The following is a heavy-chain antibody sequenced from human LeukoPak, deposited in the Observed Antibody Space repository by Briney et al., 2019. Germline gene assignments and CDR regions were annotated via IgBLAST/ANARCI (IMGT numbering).Heavy chain of an antibody. CDR3: ANLYGDSSNGMDV. CDR1: GFTFSSYA. Sequence: GGSLRLSCAASGFTFSSYAMTWVRRAPGKGLEWVSAISGSGGTTYYEDSVKGRFTISRDNSKNTLYLQMNSLRAEDTAVYYCANLYGDSSNGMDVWGQGTTVTVSS. V-gene: IGHV3-23*01. D-gene: IGHD4-17*01. J-gene: IGHJ6*02. CDR2: ISGSGGTT.